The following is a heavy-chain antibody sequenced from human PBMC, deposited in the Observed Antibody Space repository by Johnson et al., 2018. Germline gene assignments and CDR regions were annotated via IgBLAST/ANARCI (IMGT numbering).Heavy chain of an antibody. V-gene: IGHV4-59*01. Sequence: QVQLQESGPGLVKPSETLSLTCTVSGGSISPYYWSWIRQPPGKRLEWMGYIYYSGSTNYNPSPKGRVPMSVDTSENQFSLGLSSVTAEDTAVYYCARDRGVTMVRGTSRFSYYYMDVWGKGTTVTVSS. CDR2: IYYSGST. D-gene: IGHD3-10*01. CDR1: GGSISPYY. CDR3: ARDRGVTMVRGTSRFSYYYMDV. J-gene: IGHJ6*03.